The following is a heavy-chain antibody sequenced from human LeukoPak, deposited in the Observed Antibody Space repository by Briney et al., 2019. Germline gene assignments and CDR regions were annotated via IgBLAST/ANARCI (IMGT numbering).Heavy chain of an antibody. CDR2: INHSGST. J-gene: IGHJ3*02. CDR1: GGSFSGHY. Sequence: SETLSLTCAVYGGSFSGHYWTWIRQPPGKGLEWIGEINHSGSTNYNPSLKSRVTISVDTSKNQFSLKLSSVTAADTAVYYCARDGSGNAFDIWGQGTMVTVSS. V-gene: IGHV4-34*01. D-gene: IGHD3-10*01. CDR3: ARDGSGNAFDI.